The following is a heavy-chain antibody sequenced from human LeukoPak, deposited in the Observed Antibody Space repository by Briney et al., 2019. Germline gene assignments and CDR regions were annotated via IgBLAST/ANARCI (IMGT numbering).Heavy chain of an antibody. CDR1: GFTFSSYA. CDR2: ISYDGSNK. D-gene: IGHD3-22*01. J-gene: IGHJ3*02. Sequence: PGGSLRLSCAASGFTFSSYAMHWVRQAPGKGLEWVAVISYDGSNKNYADSVKGRFTISRDNSKNTLYLQMNSLRAEDTAVYYCASHTMMYAFDIWGQGTMVTVSS. V-gene: IGHV3-30-3*01. CDR3: ASHTMMYAFDI.